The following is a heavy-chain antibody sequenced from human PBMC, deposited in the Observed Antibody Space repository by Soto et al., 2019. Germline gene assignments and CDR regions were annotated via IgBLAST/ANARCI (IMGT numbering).Heavy chain of an antibody. CDR1: GGTFSNSA. Sequence: QVQLVQSGAEVRKPGSSVKVSCKASGGTFSNSAITWVRQAPGQGLEWVGGIIPIFGSTNYAQKFQGRVTITVDESTSTAYMELSSLTSEDTAVYYCARDGDLRSDFWSGPLGGGWFVPWGQGTLVTVSS. CDR3: ARDGDLRSDFWSGPLGGGWFVP. D-gene: IGHD3-3*01. J-gene: IGHJ5*02. V-gene: IGHV1-69*12. CDR2: IIPIFGST.